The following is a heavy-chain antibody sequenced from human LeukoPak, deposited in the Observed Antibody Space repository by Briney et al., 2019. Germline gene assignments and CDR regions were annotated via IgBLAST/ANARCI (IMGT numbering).Heavy chain of an antibody. CDR1: GGSFSGYY. D-gene: IGHD2-2*01. CDR2: INHSGST. CDR3: ARWIVVVPAAIRSGLCYYYMDV. V-gene: IGHV4-34*01. Sequence: SETLSLTCAVYGGSFSGYYWSWIRQPPGKGLEWLGEINHSGSTNCNPSLKSRVTISVDTSKNQFSLKLSSVTAADTAVYYCARWIVVVPAAIRSGLCYYYMDVWGKGTTVTVSS. J-gene: IGHJ6*03.